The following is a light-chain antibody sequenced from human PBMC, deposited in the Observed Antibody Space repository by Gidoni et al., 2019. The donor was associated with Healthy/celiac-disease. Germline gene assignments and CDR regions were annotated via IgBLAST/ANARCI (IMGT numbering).Light chain of an antibody. CDR1: QSPLHSAGKTY. Sequence: DIVMTQPPLLLPVTPGQPAPSSCKSSQSPLHSAGKTYLYWYLQKPGQPPQLLIYEVSNRYSGVPDRFSGSGSGTDFTLKISRVEAEDVGVYYCMQSIQIPITFGQGTRLEIK. CDR2: EVS. CDR3: MQSIQIPIT. V-gene: IGKV2D-29*01. J-gene: IGKJ5*01.